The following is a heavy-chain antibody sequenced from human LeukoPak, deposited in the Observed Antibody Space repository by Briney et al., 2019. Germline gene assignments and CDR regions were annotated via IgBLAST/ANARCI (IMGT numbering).Heavy chain of an antibody. CDR3: TTLTWSDHFSDFDY. V-gene: IGHV1-2*02. Sequence: ASVKVSCKASGYTFTGYYLHWVRQAPGQGLEWMGWINPNSGDTHYARNFQGRVSMTSDTSINTAYIEMSRLRSDDTAIFYCTTLTWSDHFSDFDYWGQGTLVTVSS. D-gene: IGHD3-3*01. CDR1: GYTFTGYY. J-gene: IGHJ4*02. CDR2: INPNSGDT.